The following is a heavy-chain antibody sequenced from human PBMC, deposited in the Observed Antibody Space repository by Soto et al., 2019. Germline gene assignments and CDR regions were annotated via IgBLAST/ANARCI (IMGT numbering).Heavy chain of an antibody. J-gene: IGHJ3*02. CDR3: AKGGSGYSYGRGAFDI. CDR1: CGSISSYY. D-gene: IGHD5-18*01. V-gene: IGHV4-59*01. CDR2: IYYSGST. Sequence: PSETLSLTCTVSCGSISSYYWSWIRQPPGKGLEWIGYIYYSGSTNYNPSLKSRVTISVDTSKNQFSLKLSSVTAADTAVYYCAKGGSGYSYGRGAFDIWGQGTMVTVSS.